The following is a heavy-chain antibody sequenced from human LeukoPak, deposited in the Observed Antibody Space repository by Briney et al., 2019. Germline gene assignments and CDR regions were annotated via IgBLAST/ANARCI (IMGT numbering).Heavy chain of an antibody. J-gene: IGHJ4*02. V-gene: IGHV1-69*01. D-gene: IGHD3-22*01. CDR2: IIPIFGTA. CDR1: GGTLSSYA. Sequence: GASVKVSCKASGGTLSSYAISWVRQAPGQGLEWMGGIIPIFGTANYAQKFQGRVTITADESTSTAYMELSSLRSEDTAVYYCARDQGYYYDSSGYYFPDWGQGTLVTVSS. CDR3: ARDQGYYYDSSGYYFPD.